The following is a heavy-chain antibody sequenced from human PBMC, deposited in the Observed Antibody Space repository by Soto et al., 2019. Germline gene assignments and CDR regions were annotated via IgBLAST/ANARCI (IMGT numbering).Heavy chain of an antibody. CDR1: GFTFSSYE. V-gene: IGHV3-48*03. Sequence: VQLVESGGGVVQPGRSLRLSCAASGFTFSSYEMNWVRQAPGKGLEWVSYISSSGSTIYYADSVKGRFTISRDNAKNSLYLQMNSLRAEDTAVYYCARDQILSLQLLWRWFDPWGQGTLVTVSS. CDR2: ISSSGSTI. D-gene: IGHD2-2*01. CDR3: ARDQILSLQLLWRWFDP. J-gene: IGHJ5*02.